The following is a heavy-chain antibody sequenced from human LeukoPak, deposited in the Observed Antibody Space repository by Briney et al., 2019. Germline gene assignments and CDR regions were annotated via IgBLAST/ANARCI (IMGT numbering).Heavy chain of an antibody. V-gene: IGHV4-39*07. CDR1: GGSISSSSYY. CDR2: INHSGST. Sequence: PSETLSLTCTVSGGSISSSSYYWSWIRQPPGKGLEWIGEINHSGSTNYNPSLKSRVTISVDTSKNQFSLKLSSVTAADTAVYYCARRALQYSYGYSNWFDPWGQGTLVTVSS. D-gene: IGHD5-18*01. J-gene: IGHJ5*02. CDR3: ARRALQYSYGYSNWFDP.